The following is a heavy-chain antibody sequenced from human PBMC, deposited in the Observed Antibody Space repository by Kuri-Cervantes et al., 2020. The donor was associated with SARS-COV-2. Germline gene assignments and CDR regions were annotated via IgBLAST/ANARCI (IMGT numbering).Heavy chain of an antibody. Sequence: LSLTCAASGFTFSSYAMSWVRQAPGKGLEWVANIKQDGSEKYYADSVKGRFTISRDNSKNTLYLQMNSLRAEDTAVYYCARQTSGYITSAHQYWGQGTLVTVSS. CDR3: ARQTSGYITSAHQY. CDR2: IKQDGSEK. V-gene: IGHV3-7*03. CDR1: GFTFSSYA. D-gene: IGHD3-3*01. J-gene: IGHJ1*01.